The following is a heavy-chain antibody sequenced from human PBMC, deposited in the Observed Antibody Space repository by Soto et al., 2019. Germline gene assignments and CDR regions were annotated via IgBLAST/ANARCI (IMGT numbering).Heavy chain of an antibody. J-gene: IGHJ3*02. CDR2: IYGDDDK. V-gene: IGHV2-5*02. CDR1: GFSLTTSGVA. CDR3: AHSNFGSYVGAFVI. Sequence: QITLKESGPSLVKPTQTLTLTCTFSGFSLTTSGVAVGWIRQPPGKALEWLALIYGDDDKRYSTSLKSRLAISSATSENQVVLTMTDMDPVDTATYYCAHSNFGSYVGAFVIWGQGTMVTVSS. D-gene: IGHD3-16*01.